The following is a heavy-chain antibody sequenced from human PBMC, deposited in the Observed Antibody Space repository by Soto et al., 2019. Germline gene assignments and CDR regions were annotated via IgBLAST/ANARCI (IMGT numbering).Heavy chain of an antibody. V-gene: IGHV3-11*01. CDR2: IDTSGTKI. Sequence: QVQLVESGGDLVKPGGSLRLSCAASRYTFSDYYMSWIRQAPGKGLEWISYIDTSGTKIYYADSVKGRLTITRDNAKNSLYLEMNSLRDEDTAVYYCASHYDMWSGYLSPVDYWGQGTLVTVSS. J-gene: IGHJ4*02. CDR3: ASHYDMWSGYLSPVDY. D-gene: IGHD3-3*01. CDR1: RYTFSDYY.